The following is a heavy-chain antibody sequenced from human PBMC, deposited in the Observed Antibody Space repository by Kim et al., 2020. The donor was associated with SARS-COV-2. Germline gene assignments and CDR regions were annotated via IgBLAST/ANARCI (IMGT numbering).Heavy chain of an antibody. CDR2: IYTSGNT. D-gene: IGHD2-15*01. CDR1: GGSISSGSYY. Sequence: SETLSLTCTVSGGSISSGSYYWSWIRPPAGKGLEWFGCIYTSGNTNYNLSLKRRVTISVATSKIQFSLKLSSVPAAATSVYYCARMVLVVAATVFDYWGQGTLVTVSS. CDR3: ARMVLVVAATVFDY. V-gene: IGHV4-61*02. J-gene: IGHJ4*02.